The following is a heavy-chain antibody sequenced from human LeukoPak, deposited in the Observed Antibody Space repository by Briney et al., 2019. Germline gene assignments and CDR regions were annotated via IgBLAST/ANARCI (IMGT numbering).Heavy chain of an antibody. D-gene: IGHD3-16*01. CDR3: ARVKYYDYVWGSFDY. V-gene: IGHV4-59*01. CDR2: IYYSGST. Sequence: SETLSLTCTVSGGSISSYYWSWIRQPPGKGLEWIGYIYYSGSTNYNPSPKSRVTISVDTSKNQISLKLSSVTAADTAVYYCARVKYYDYVWGSFDYWGQGTLVTVSS. J-gene: IGHJ4*02. CDR1: GGSISSYY.